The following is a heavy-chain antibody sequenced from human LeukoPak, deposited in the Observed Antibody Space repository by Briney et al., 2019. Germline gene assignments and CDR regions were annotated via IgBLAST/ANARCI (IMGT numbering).Heavy chain of an antibody. CDR1: GFTFSSYS. CDR3: ARDAITMVRGVISP. Sequence: GGSLRLSCAASGFTFSSYSRNWVRQAPGKGLEWVSSISSSSSYIYYADSVKGRFTISRDNAKNSLYLQMNSLPDEDTAVYYCARDAITMVRGVISPWGQGTLVSVSS. CDR2: ISSSSSYI. D-gene: IGHD3-10*01. J-gene: IGHJ5*02. V-gene: IGHV3-21*01.